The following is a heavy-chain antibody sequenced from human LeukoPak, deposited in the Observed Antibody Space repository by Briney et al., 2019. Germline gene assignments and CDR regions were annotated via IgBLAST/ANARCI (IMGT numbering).Heavy chain of an antibody. J-gene: IGHJ4*02. CDR2: VYNSGST. D-gene: IGHD1-26*01. V-gene: IGHV4-59*08. CDR3: ARHGGSYSFDY. CDR1: GGSICSYY. Sequence: TSETLSLTCTVSGGSICSYYWGWIRQPPGKGLEWIGYVYNSGSTNYNPSLKSRLTISVDMSKNQFSLKLSSVTAADTAVYFCARHGGSYSFDYWGQGTLVTVSS.